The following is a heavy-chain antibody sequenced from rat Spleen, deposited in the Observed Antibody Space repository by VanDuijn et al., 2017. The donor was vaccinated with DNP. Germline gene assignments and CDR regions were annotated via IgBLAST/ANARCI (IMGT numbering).Heavy chain of an antibody. D-gene: IGHD1-11*01. J-gene: IGHJ2*01. Sequence: PRKGLEWIGEINKESGTIIYSPSLKDKFAISRDNAQNTLYLQMNKLGSEDTAIYHCAKGPNYGGYSDYFDYWGQGVMVTVSS. V-gene: IGHV4-2*01. CDR2: INKESGTI. CDR3: AKGPNYGGYSDYFDY.